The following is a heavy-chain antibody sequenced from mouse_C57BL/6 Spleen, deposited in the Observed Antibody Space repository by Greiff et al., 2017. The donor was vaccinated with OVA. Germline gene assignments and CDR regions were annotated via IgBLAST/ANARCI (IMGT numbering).Heavy chain of an antibody. CDR3: AGTTVVATDYAMDY. CDR2: ISSGSSTI. Sequence: VQLKESGGGLVKPGGSLKLSCAASGFTFSDYGMHWVRQAPEKGLEWVAYISSGSSTIYYADTVKGRFTISRDNAKNTLFLQMTSLRSEDTAMYYCAGTTVVATDYAMDYWGQGTSVTVSS. D-gene: IGHD1-1*01. CDR1: GFTFSDYG. V-gene: IGHV5-17*01. J-gene: IGHJ4*01.